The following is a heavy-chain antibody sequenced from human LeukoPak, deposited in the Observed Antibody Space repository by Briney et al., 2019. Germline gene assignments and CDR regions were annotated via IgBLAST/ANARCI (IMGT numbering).Heavy chain of an antibody. V-gene: IGHV3-74*01. D-gene: IGHD3-10*01. CDR3: ARAAKPTYYYGSGSYPDAFDI. Sequence: GGSLRISCEASGFTLSSYWMHWVRQAPGKGLVWVSRINPDGSTTSYADSVKGRFTISRDNAKNSLYLQMNSLRAEDTAVYYCARAAKPTYYYGSGSYPDAFDIWGQGTMVTVSS. J-gene: IGHJ3*02. CDR2: INPDGSTT. CDR1: GFTLSSYW.